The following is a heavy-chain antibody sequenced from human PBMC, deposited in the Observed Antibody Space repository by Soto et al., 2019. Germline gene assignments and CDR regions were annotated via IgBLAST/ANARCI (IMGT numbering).Heavy chain of an antibody. CDR2: IYYSGST. CDR1: GGSISSGGYY. J-gene: IGHJ4*02. CDR3: AGIYSGSPGGTLRY. D-gene: IGHD1-26*01. V-gene: IGHV4-31*03. Sequence: QVQLQESGPGLVKPSQTLSLTCTVSGGSISSGGYYWSWIRQHPGKGLEWIGYIYYSGSTYYNPSLTCRVAVSVDPSKNPFPLKLLSVTAADTAVYYCAGIYSGSPGGTLRYWGQGTLVTVSS.